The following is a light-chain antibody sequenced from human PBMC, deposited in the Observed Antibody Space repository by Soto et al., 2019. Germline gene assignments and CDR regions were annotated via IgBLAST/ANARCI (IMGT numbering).Light chain of an antibody. CDR1: QSVSSN. Sequence: TQSPITLCLSPRERANLSCRASQSVSSNLAWYQQKPGQAPRLLIYGASTRATGIPARFSGSGSGTEFTLTISSLQSEDFAVYYCRQYNNWPTFGQGTKVDIK. CDR2: GAS. CDR3: RQYNNWPT. J-gene: IGKJ1*01. V-gene: IGKV3-15*01.